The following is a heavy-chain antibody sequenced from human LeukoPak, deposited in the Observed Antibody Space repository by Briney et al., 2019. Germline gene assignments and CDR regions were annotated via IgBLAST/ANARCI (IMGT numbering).Heavy chain of an antibody. CDR3: TTNLWSGEPTLDY. D-gene: IGHD3-10*01. CDR1: GFTFSNAW. CDR2: IKIKTDGGTT. V-gene: IGHV3-15*01. J-gene: IGHJ4*02. Sequence: GGSLRLSCAASGFTFSNAWMNWVRQAPGKGLEWVGRIKIKTDGGTTDYAAPVKGRFTISRDDSKNTLYLQMNSLKTEDTAVYYCTTNLWSGEPTLDYWGQGTLVTVSS.